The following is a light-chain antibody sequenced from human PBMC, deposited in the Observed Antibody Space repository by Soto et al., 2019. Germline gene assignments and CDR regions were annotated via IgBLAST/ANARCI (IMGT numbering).Light chain of an antibody. CDR1: QSVSGW. Sequence: DIQRNQYTSTLSASVGDTATVTCRASQSVSGWLAWYQQKTGEAPKLLIYKASSLESGVPSRFSGSGSGTEVTLTISSLQPDEFATYYCQQYNSYSRTFGQGTKVDI. V-gene: IGKV1-5*03. J-gene: IGKJ1*01. CDR3: QQYNSYSRT. CDR2: KAS.